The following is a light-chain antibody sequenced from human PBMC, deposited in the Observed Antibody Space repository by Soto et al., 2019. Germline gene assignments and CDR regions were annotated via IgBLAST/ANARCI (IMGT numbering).Light chain of an antibody. CDR3: QQYCTSRLT. Sequence: EIVLTQSPGTLSLSPGERATLSCRASQSVSSSYLAWYQQKLGQAPRLLIYGASSRATGIPDRFSGSGSGTDFTLTISRLEPEDFAVYYCQQYCTSRLTFGGGTKVEIK. CDR1: QSVSSSY. V-gene: IGKV3-20*01. CDR2: GAS. J-gene: IGKJ4*01.